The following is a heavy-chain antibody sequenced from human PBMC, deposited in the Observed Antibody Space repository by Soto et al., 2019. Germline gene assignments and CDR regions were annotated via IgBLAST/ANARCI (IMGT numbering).Heavy chain of an antibody. CDR2: ISSTSTYI. V-gene: IGHV3-21*06. J-gene: IGHJ4*02. Sequence: PVGSLRLSGAASGFTFSLYSMIWVRRAPGKGLEWVSPISSTSTYIYFADSLKGRLTISRDNAKNSLFLQMDSLRAEDTAIYYCVRARATDSRPDYWGQGTLVTVSS. CDR3: VRARATDSRPDY. CDR1: GFTFSLYS. D-gene: IGHD3-22*01.